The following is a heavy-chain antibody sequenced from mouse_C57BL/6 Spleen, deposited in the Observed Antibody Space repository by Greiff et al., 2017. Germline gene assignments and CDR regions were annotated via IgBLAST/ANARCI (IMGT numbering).Heavy chain of an antibody. J-gene: IGHJ2*01. CDR2: ISDGGSYT. D-gene: IGHD2-4*01. V-gene: IGHV5-4*01. Sequence: EVQRVESGAGLVKPGASLKLSCAASGFTFSSYAMSWVRQTPEKRLEWVATISDGGSYTYYTDNVKGRFAISRDNAKNNLYLQLSHLKSEDTAMYYCAMDDYDFGCWGHGTTLTVCS. CDR3: AMDDYDFGC. CDR1: GFTFSSYA.